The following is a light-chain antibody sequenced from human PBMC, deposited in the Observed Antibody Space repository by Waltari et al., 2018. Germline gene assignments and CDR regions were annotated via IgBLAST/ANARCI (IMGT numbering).Light chain of an antibody. CDR3: QHYARLPVT. V-gene: IGKV3-20*01. Sequence: EIVLTQSPGTLSLSPGERATLSCRASQSVGRSLAWYQQKPGQAPRLLIYGASIRATGIPDRFSGGGSGTDFSLTISRLEPEDFAAYHCQHYARLPVTFGQGTKVEIK. CDR1: QSVGRS. J-gene: IGKJ1*01. CDR2: GAS.